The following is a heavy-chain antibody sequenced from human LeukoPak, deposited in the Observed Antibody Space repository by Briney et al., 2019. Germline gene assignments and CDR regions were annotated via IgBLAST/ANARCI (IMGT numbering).Heavy chain of an antibody. CDR1: GYSISSGYY. CDR2: IYHSGST. J-gene: IGHJ4*02. V-gene: IGHV4-38-2*02. D-gene: IGHD6-13*01. Sequence: SETLSLTCTVSGYSISSGYYWGWIRQPPGKGLEWIGSIYHSGSTYYNPSLKSPVTISVDTSKHPFSLKLSSVTAADTAVYYCARPEQPAPFDYWGQGTLVTVSS. CDR3: ARPEQPAPFDY.